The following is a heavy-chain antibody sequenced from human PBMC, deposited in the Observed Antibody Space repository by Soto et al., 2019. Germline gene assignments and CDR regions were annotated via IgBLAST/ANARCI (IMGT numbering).Heavy chain of an antibody. J-gene: IGHJ4*02. D-gene: IGHD2-15*01. CDR2: IYYSGST. Sequence: SETLSLTCTVSGGSISSGGYYWSWIRQHPGKGLEWIGYIYYSGSTYYNPSLKSRVTISVDTSKNQFSLKLSSVTAADTAVYYCARLDIVVVVAATPRGYFDYWGQGTLVTVSS. CDR1: GGSISSGGYY. V-gene: IGHV4-31*03. CDR3: ARLDIVVVVAATPRGYFDY.